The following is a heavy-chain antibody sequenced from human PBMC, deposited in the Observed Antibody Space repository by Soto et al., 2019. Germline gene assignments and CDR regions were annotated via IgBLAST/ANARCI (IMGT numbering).Heavy chain of an antibody. J-gene: IGHJ4*02. CDR2: IFNSGSA. CDR3: ARHVLWQHIDAPWAFDY. CDR1: GDSISISTYY. Sequence: SETLSLTCTVSGDSISISTYYWGWIRQPPGKGLEWIGSIFNSGSAYYNPSLKSRVTISVDTSKNHFSLTLTSVTAADTAVYYCARHVLWQHIDAPWAFDYWGQGALVTVSS. V-gene: IGHV4-39*01. D-gene: IGHD2-21*01.